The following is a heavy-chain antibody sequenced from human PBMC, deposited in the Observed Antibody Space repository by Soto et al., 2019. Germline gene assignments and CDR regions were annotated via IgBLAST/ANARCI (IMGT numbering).Heavy chain of an antibody. Sequence: GGSLRLSCAASGFTFSSYAMSWVRQAPGKGLEWVSAISGSGGSTYYADSVKGRFTISRDNSKNTLYLQMNSLRAEDTAVYYCAKELPPDYDSSGHPDAFDIWGQGTMVTVSS. CDR2: ISGSGGST. V-gene: IGHV3-23*01. CDR3: AKELPPDYDSSGHPDAFDI. D-gene: IGHD3-22*01. CDR1: GFTFSSYA. J-gene: IGHJ3*02.